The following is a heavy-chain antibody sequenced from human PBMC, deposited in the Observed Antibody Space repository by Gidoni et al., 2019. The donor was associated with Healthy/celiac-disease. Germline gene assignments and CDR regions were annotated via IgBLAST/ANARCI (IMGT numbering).Heavy chain of an antibody. CDR3: ARDVGGF. Sequence: EVQLVESGGGMVKPGGSLRLSGAASGFTFSSYNMNWVRQSPGKGLEWVSSVSGSSSYIYYADSVKGRFTISRDNAKNSLYLQMNSLRAEDTAVYYCARDVGGFWGQGTLVTVSS. V-gene: IGHV3-21*01. D-gene: IGHD3-16*01. CDR2: VSGSSSYI. J-gene: IGHJ4*02. CDR1: GFTFSSYN.